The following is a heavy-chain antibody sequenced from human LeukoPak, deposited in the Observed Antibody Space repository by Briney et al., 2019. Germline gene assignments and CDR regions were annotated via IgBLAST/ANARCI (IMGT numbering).Heavy chain of an antibody. D-gene: IGHD3-10*01. V-gene: IGHV3-66*01. Sequence: GGSLRLSCAASGFTVSSNYMSWVRQAPGKGLEWVSVIYSGGSTYYADSVKGRFTISRDNSKNTLYLQMNSLRAEDTAVYYCARMGSGSYYGYYYYYMDVWGKGTTVTISS. CDR2: IYSGGST. CDR3: ARMGSGSYYGYYYYYMDV. CDR1: GFTVSSNY. J-gene: IGHJ6*03.